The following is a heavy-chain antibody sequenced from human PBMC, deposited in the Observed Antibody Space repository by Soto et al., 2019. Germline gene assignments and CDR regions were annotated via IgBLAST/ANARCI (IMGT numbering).Heavy chain of an antibody. CDR2: IWHDGNEK. V-gene: IGHV3-33*01. Sequence: ESGGGVVRPGRSLRLTCAAYGFTFSDYGMHWVRQTPGKGLEWVALIWHDGNEKYYADSAKGRFTVSRDNSKNTLYLQMNSLRAEDTALYYCAREFGQYGTYRFDPWGQGTLVAVSS. CDR3: AREFGQYGTYRFDP. CDR1: GFTFSDYG. J-gene: IGHJ5*02. D-gene: IGHD3-16*01.